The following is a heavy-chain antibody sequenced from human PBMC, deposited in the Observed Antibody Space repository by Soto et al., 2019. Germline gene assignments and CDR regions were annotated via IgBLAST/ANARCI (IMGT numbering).Heavy chain of an antibody. CDR3: ARDQPGYSYGYGLGY. V-gene: IGHV3-21*01. J-gene: IGHJ4*02. Sequence: PGGSLRLSCAASGFTFSSYSMNWVRQAPGKGLEWVSSISSSSSYIYYADSVKGRFTISRDNAKNSLYLQMNSLRAGDTAVYYCARDQPGYSYGYGLGYWGQGTLVTVSS. CDR2: ISSSSSYI. D-gene: IGHD5-18*01. CDR1: GFTFSSYS.